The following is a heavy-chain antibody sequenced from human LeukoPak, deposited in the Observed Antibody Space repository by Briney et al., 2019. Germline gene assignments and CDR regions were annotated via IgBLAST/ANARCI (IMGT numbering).Heavy chain of an antibody. CDR1: GGTFSSYA. Sequence: SVKVSCKASGGTFSSYAISWVRQAPGQGLEWMGGIIPIFGTANYAQKFQGRVTITADESTSTAYMELSRLRSDDTAVYYCARDQAHLNYDFWSGYYYYGMDVWGQGTTVTVSS. CDR2: IIPIFGTA. J-gene: IGHJ6*02. V-gene: IGHV1-69*13. D-gene: IGHD3-3*01. CDR3: ARDQAHLNYDFWSGYYYYGMDV.